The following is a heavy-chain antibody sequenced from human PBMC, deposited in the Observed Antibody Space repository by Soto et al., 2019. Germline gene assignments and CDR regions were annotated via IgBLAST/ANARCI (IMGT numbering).Heavy chain of an antibody. CDR3: ARYCNGGAYYSASLDY. CDR2: ISYDGSKE. CDR1: PFTFRSYS. D-gene: IGHD2-15*01. V-gene: IGHV3-30*09. J-gene: IGHJ4*02. Sequence: QEQMVQSGGGVVQPGRSLRLSCAASPFTFRSYSMHWVRQAPGKGLEWVTSISYDGSKESYADSVKGRFAVSRDNSKNTLYLQMNSPRPEDTAVYYCARYCNGGAYYSASLDYWGQGTQVTVSS.